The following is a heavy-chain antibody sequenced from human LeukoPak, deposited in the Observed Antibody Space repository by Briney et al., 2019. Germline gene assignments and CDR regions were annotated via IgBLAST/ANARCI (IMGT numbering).Heavy chain of an antibody. CDR1: GFTFSSYA. CDR3: ARGDAFSGDH. CDR2: IHPEGNEK. Sequence: GGSLRLSCAASGFTFSSYAMSWVRQAPGRGLEWVANIHPEGNEKYHVESVKGRFTISRDNTKNLLFLQMNGLRVEDTAVYYCARGDAFSGDHWGQGTLVTVS. V-gene: IGHV3-7*04. J-gene: IGHJ4*02.